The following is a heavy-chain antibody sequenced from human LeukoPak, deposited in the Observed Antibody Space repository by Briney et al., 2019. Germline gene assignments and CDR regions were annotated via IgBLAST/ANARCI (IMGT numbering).Heavy chain of an antibody. CDR2: ISGSGSGGST. CDR3: ARRMTVSATNWFDP. D-gene: IGHD5/OR15-5a*01. Sequence: GSLRLSCAASGFTFSTYAMSWVRQAPGKGLEWVSNISGSGSGGSTYYADSVKGRFTISRDNSKNTLYLQMNSLRAEDTAVYYCARRMTVSATNWFDPWGQGTLVTASS. J-gene: IGHJ5*02. CDR1: GFTFSTYA. V-gene: IGHV3-23*01.